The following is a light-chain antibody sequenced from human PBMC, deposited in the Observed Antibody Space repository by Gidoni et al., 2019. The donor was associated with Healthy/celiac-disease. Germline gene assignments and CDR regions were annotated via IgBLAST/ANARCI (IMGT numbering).Light chain of an antibody. V-gene: IGKV1-39*01. J-gene: IGKJ3*01. Sequence: IQLTQSPSSLSASVGDRVTITCRASQSISSYLNWYQQKPGKAPKLLIYAASSLQSGVPSRFSGSGSGTDFTLTISSLQPEDFATYYCQQSYSTPPTFGPXTKVEIK. CDR2: AAS. CDR1: QSISSY. CDR3: QQSYSTPPT.